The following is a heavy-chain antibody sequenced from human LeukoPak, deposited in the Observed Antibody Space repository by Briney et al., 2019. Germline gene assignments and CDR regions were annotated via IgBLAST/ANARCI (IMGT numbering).Heavy chain of an antibody. V-gene: IGHV4-39*01. CDR1: GGSISSSSYY. CDR3: ARPGIAARFPFDAFDI. D-gene: IGHD6-6*01. Sequence: SETLSLTCTVSGGSISSSSYYWGWIRQPPGKGLEWIGSIYYSGSTYYNPSLKSRVTIYVDTSKNQFSLKLSSVTATDTAVYYCARPGIAARFPFDAFDIWGQGTMVTVSS. J-gene: IGHJ3*02. CDR2: IYYSGST.